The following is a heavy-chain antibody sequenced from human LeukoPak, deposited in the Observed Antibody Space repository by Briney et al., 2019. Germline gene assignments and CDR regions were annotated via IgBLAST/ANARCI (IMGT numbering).Heavy chain of an antibody. CDR2: ISDSGNT. V-gene: IGHV3-23*01. J-gene: IGHJ4*02. CDR1: GFTLSSYA. D-gene: IGHD2-8*02. CDR3: ATYRQVLLPFES. Sequence: GGSLRLSCAASGFTLSSYAMSWVRQAPGKGLEWVSAISDSGNTYHADSVKGRFTISRDSSKTTMFLQMNSLRAEDTAIYYCATYRQVLLPFESWGQGTLVTVSS.